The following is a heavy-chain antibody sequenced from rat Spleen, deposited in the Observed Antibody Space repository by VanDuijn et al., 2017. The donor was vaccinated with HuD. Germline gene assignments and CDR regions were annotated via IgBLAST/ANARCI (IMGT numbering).Heavy chain of an antibody. J-gene: IGHJ2*01. V-gene: IGHV5-29*01. CDR1: GFTFSAYY. CDR2: ISYDGSST. Sequence: EVQLVESDGGLVQPGRSLKLSCAASGFTFSAYYMAWVRQAPTKGLEWVATISYDGSSTYYRDSVKGRFTISRDNAKSTLYLQMDSLRSEDTATYYCARENSGSDYWGQGVMVTVSS. D-gene: IGHD4-3*01. CDR3: ARENSGSDY.